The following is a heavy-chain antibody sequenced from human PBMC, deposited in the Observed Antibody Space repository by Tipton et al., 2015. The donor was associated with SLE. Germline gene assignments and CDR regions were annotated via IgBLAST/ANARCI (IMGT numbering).Heavy chain of an antibody. CDR2: IDQSGST. CDR3: VRGPRGSSGYPS. CDR1: GGSFGGYY. Sequence: TLSLTCSIYGGSFGGYYWSWIRQPPGKGLEWIGEIDQSGSTNYNPSLKSRVTMSGDTSKNEFSLKLISVTAADTAVYYCVRGPRGSSGYPSWGRGTLVTVPS. V-gene: IGHV4-34*01. J-gene: IGHJ4*02. D-gene: IGHD3-22*01.